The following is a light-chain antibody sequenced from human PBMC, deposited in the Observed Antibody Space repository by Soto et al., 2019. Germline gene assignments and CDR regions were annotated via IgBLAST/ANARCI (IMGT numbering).Light chain of an antibody. CDR3: QQYNNWLT. J-gene: IGKJ1*01. CDR1: QSVSSN. Sequence: IVLTHSPATLSVSPGERATLSCRASQSVSSNLARYQQKPGQAPRLLIYGASTRATGIPARFSGSGSGTEFTLTISSLQSKDFAVYYCQQYNNWLTFGQGTKVDIK. V-gene: IGKV3-15*01. CDR2: GAS.